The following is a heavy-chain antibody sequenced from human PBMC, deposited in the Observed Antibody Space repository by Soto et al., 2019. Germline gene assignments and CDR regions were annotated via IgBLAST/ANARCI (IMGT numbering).Heavy chain of an antibody. D-gene: IGHD4-17*01. CDR1: GFTFSSYA. CDR3: ANKGRSNYGDFDY. CDR2: ISGSGGST. J-gene: IGHJ4*02. V-gene: IGHV3-23*01. Sequence: EVQLLESGGGLVQPGGSLRLSCAASGFTFSSYAMSWVRQAPGKGLEWVSAISGSGGSTYYADSVKGRFTISRDNSKNTLYLQMNSLRAEDTAVYFCANKGRSNYGDFDYWGQGTLVTVSS.